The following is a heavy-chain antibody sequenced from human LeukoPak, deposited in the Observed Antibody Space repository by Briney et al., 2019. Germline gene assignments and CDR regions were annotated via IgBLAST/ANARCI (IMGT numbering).Heavy chain of an antibody. V-gene: IGHV1-2*02. Sequence: ASVKVSCKASGGTFSSYAISWVRQAPGQGLEWMGWINPNSGGTDYAQKFQGRVTMTRDTSISTAYMELSRLRSDDTAVYHCARGGPTFDSSGWDDFDYWGQGTLVTVSS. J-gene: IGHJ4*02. CDR3: ARGGPTFDSSGWDDFDY. D-gene: IGHD6-19*01. CDR1: GGTFSSYA. CDR2: INPNSGGT.